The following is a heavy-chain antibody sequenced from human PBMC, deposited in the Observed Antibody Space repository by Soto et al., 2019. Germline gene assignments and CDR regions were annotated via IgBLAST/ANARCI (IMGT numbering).Heavy chain of an antibody. Sequence: SETLSLTCTVSGGSVSSGGYYWSWIRQPPGKGLEWIGYIYYSGSTNYNPSLKSRVTISVDTSKNQFSLKLSSVTAADTAVYYCARDRVATKNLYYYYYGMDVWGQGTTVTVSS. J-gene: IGHJ6*02. CDR3: ARDRVATKNLYYYYYGMDV. CDR2: IYYSGST. V-gene: IGHV4-61*08. D-gene: IGHD5-12*01. CDR1: GGSVSSGGYY.